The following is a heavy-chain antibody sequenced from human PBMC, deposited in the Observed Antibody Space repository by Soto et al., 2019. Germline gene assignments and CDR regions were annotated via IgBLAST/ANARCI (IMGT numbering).Heavy chain of an antibody. CDR3: ARDHGYGYGMDV. J-gene: IGHJ6*02. Sequence: EVQLVESGGGLVQPGRSLRLSCAASGFTFRSYSMNWVRQAPGKGLEWVSYITSGSRIIYYADSVKGRFTISRDNAKNSLYLQINSLRAEDTAVYYCARDHGYGYGMDVWGQGTTVTVS. V-gene: IGHV3-48*01. D-gene: IGHD5-12*01. CDR2: ITSGSRII. CDR1: GFTFRSYS.